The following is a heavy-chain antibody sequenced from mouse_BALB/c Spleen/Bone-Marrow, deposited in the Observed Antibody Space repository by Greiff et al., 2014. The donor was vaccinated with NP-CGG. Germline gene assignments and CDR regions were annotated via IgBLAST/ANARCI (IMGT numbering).Heavy chain of an antibody. J-gene: IGHJ4*01. CDR1: GYTFTSYY. CDR2: IYPGNVNT. CDR3: ARDTMDY. Sequence: VQLVESGPELVKPGASVRISCKASGYTFTSYYIHWVKQRPGQGLEWIGWIYPGNVNTKYNEKFKGKATLTADKSSSTAYMQLSSLTSEDSAVYFCARDTMDYWGQGTPVTVSS. V-gene: IGHV1S56*01.